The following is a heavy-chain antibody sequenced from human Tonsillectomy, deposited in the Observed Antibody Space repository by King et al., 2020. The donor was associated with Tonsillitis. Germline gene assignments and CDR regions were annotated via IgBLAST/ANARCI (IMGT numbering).Heavy chain of an antibody. J-gene: IGHJ4*02. V-gene: IGHV3-74*03. CDR3: TRDCPSYCSRTNCQTGDFDY. D-gene: IGHD2-2*01. Sequence: VQLVESGGGLVQPGGSLRLSCAASGFTFSDYWMHWVRQAPGKGLVWVSRINSDGSGTKYADSVKGRVTISRDNAKNTLYLQLSSLRTEDTAVYYCTRDCPSYCSRTNCQTGDFDYWGQGAKVTVSP. CDR2: INSDGSGT. CDR1: GFTFSDYW.